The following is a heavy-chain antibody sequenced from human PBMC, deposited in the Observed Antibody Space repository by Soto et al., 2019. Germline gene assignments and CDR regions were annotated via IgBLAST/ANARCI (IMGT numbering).Heavy chain of an antibody. V-gene: IGHV1-69*13. J-gene: IGHJ4*02. CDR2: IIPIFGTA. CDR3: ARRIAAAGTLRYFDY. Sequence: GASVKVSCKASGGTFSSYAISWVRQAPGQGLEWMGGIIPIFGTANYAQKFQGRVTITADESTSTAYMELSSLRSEDTALYSCARRIAAAGTLRYFDYWGQGTLVTVSS. CDR1: GGTFSSYA. D-gene: IGHD6-13*01.